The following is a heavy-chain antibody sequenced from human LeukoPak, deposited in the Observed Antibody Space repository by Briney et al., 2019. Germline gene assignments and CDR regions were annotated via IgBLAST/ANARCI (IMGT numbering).Heavy chain of an antibody. V-gene: IGHV3-53*04. J-gene: IGHJ6*01. Sequence: GSLSLSCAASGFPFSSNYMGWVRQAPGKGLEWVSLIYPGGSTYYADAAKGRFTISRHNSNNTLHLQMNSLRVEDTAVYYCATAGSSELLWDYAMDVWGQGTTVTVSS. D-gene: IGHD3-10*01. CDR3: ATAGSSELLWDYAMDV. CDR2: IYPGGST. CDR1: GFPFSSNY.